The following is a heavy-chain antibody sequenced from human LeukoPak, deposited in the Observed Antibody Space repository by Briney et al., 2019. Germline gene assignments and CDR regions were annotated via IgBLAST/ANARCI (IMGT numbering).Heavy chain of an antibody. CDR1: GYTFTSYY. Sequence: ASVKVSCKASGYTFTSYYLHWVRQAPGQGLEWMGIINPSGGGISYAQKLQGRVTMTSDTPTSTVYMELSSLRSEDTAVYFCARVSTQDPIYYGAGRYDYWGQGTLVTVSS. J-gene: IGHJ4*01. D-gene: IGHD3-10*01. V-gene: IGHV1-46*04. CDR2: INPSGGGI. CDR3: ARVSTQDPIYYGAGRYDY.